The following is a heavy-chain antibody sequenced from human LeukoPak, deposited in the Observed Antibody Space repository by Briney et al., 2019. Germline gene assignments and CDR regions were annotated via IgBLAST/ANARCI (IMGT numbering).Heavy chain of an antibody. V-gene: IGHV3-30*02. CDR1: GFTFSSYG. J-gene: IGHJ4*02. Sequence: GGSLRLSCAASGFTFSSYGVLWVRQATGKGLEWVAFIRYDGSNKYYADSVKGRFTISRDNSKNTLYLQMNSLRAEDTAIYYCATYRQVLLPFESWGQGTLVTVSS. D-gene: IGHD2-8*02. CDR2: IRYDGSNK. CDR3: ATYRQVLLPFES.